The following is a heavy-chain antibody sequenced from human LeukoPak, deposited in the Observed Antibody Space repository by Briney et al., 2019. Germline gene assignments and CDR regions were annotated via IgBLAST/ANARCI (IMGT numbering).Heavy chain of an antibody. CDR1: GFTFSSYA. V-gene: IGHV3-30-3*01. CDR2: ISYDGSNK. CDR3: AREWVVPAAGFGGYFDY. J-gene: IGHJ4*02. Sequence: PGGSLRLSCAASGFTFSSYAMHWVRQAPGKGLEWVAVISYDGSNKYYADSVKGRFTISRDNSKNTLYLQMNSLRAEDTAVYYCAREWVVPAAGFGGYFDYWGQGTLVTVSS. D-gene: IGHD2-2*01.